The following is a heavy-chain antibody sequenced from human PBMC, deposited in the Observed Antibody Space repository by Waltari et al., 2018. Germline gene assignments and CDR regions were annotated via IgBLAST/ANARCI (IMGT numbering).Heavy chain of an antibody. D-gene: IGHD1-1*01. CDR1: GAAISRGAYQ. J-gene: IGHJ3*01. CDR3: ATVWSWHPTGDVFDF. Sequence: QLQGSGPGLVAPSQTLSLTCTVPGAAISRGAYQRSLIRQHCVGGLEWIGRVFSDWNVNYNPSLGIRVTISVDSSRNQFSLTLTSVTAADSALYFCATVWSWHPTGDVFDFWGQGIRATVSS. CDR2: VFSDWNV. V-gene: IGHV4-61*02.